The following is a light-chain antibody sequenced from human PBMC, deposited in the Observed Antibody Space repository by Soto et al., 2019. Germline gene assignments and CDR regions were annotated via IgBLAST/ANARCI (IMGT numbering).Light chain of an antibody. V-gene: IGKV1-27*01. Sequence: DIQMTQSPSSLSASVGDRVTITCRASQGISNYLAWYQQKPGKVPKLLIYAASTLQSWVPSRFSGSGSGTDFTLPISSVQLVHVATSDCQKQNSAPRAFGQGPKVEIK. CDR3: QKQNSAPRA. J-gene: IGKJ1*01. CDR1: QGISNY. CDR2: AAS.